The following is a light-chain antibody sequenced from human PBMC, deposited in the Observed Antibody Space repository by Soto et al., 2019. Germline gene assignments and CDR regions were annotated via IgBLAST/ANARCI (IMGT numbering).Light chain of an antibody. CDR3: QQYGSSGT. CDR1: QSVSNNY. V-gene: IGKV3-20*01. Sequence: VLSLSPGALSLSTGERATLSCRASQSVSNNYLAWYQQKPGQAPRLLIYGASNRATGIPDRFSGSGSGTDFTLTISRLEPEDFAVYYWQQYGSSGTFGQGSMV. J-gene: IGKJ1*01. CDR2: GAS.